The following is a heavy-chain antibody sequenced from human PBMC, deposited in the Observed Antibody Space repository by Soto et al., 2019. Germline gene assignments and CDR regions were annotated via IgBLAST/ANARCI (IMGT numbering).Heavy chain of an antibody. CDR1: GYTFTSYY. D-gene: IGHD3-10*01. V-gene: IGHV1-46*01. Sequence: QVQLVQSGAEVKKPGASVKVSCKASGYTFTSYYMHWVRQAPGQGLEWMGIINPSGGSTSYAQKFQGRDTMTRDTSTSTVYMELSSLRSEDTAVYYCARVIRTFGSAFDIWGQGTMVTVSS. J-gene: IGHJ3*02. CDR3: ARVIRTFGSAFDI. CDR2: INPSGGST.